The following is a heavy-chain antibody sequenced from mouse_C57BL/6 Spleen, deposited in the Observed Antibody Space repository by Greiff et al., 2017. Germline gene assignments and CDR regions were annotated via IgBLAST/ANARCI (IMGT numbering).Heavy chain of an antibody. V-gene: IGHV5-6*01. Sequence: EVQVVESGGDLVKPGGSLKLSCAASGFTFSSYGMSWVRQTPDKRLEWVATISSGGSYTYYPDSVKGRFTISRDNAKNTLYLQMSSLKSEDTAMYYCARNYGSSVYAMDYWGQGTSVTVSS. CDR1: GFTFSSYG. D-gene: IGHD1-1*01. CDR2: ISSGGSYT. CDR3: ARNYGSSVYAMDY. J-gene: IGHJ4*01.